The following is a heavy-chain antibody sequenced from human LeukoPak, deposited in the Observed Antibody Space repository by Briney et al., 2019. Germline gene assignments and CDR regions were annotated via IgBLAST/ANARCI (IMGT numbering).Heavy chain of an antibody. CDR1: GYTLSELS. V-gene: IGHV1-24*01. CDR3: ATTTVPYSSSWTFDY. J-gene: IGHJ4*02. Sequence: ASVKVSCKVSGYTLSELSMHWVRQAPGKGLEWMGGFDPEDGETIYAQKFQGRVTMTEDTSTDTAYMELSSLRSEDTAVYYCATTTVPYSSSWTFDYWGQGTLVTVSS. D-gene: IGHD6-13*01. CDR2: FDPEDGET.